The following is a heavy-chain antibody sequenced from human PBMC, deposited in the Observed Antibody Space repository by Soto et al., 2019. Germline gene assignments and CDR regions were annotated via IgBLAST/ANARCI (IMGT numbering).Heavy chain of an antibody. CDR1: GGTVSSYA. J-gene: IGHJ4*02. V-gene: IGHV1-69*13. CDR3: ARDVSSDTTGFRGYDL. Sequence: SVKVSCKASGGTVSSYAITWVRQAPGKGLEWMGVFVPIFVSAHYAPKFQGRITITADESTSTAYMELSGLTSEDTAIYYCARDVSSDTTGFRGYDLWGQGTQVTVSS. CDR2: FVPIFVSA. D-gene: IGHD3-10*01.